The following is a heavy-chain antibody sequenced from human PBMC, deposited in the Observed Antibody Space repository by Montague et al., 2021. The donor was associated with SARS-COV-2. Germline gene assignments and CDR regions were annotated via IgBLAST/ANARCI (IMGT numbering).Heavy chain of an antibody. J-gene: IGHJ4*02. V-gene: IGHV6-1*01. D-gene: IGHD6-13*01. Sequence: CAISGDSVSTNNPTWNWVGQSPSGDLEWLGRTYFRSKWYNDYAVXVKSRITINPDTSKNQFSLQLKSVTPKDTAIYFCGRVFAPAGTFDFWGQGTLVTVSS. CDR2: TYFRSKWYN. CDR3: GRVFAPAGTFDF. CDR1: GDSVSTNNPT.